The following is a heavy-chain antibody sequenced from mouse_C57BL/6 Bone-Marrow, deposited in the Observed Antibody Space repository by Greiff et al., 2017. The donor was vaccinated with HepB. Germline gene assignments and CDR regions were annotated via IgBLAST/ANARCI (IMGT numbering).Heavy chain of an antibody. CDR3: ARSLTRFAY. CDR1: GFSLTSYG. V-gene: IGHV2-2*01. J-gene: IGHJ3*01. Sequence: VQVVESGPGLVQPSQSLSITCTVSGFSLTSYGVHWVRQSPGKGLEWLGVIWSGGSTDYNAAFISRLSISKDNSKSQVFFKMNSLQADDTAIYYCARSLTRFAYWGQGTLVTVSA. CDR2: IWSGGST.